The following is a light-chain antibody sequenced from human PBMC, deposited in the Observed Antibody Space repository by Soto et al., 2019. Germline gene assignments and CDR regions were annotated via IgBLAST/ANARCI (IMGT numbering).Light chain of an antibody. J-gene: IGKJ2*02. CDR3: QQYGSSCT. CDR2: GAS. V-gene: IGKV3-20*01. CDR1: QSVSSNY. Sequence: ETVLTQSPGTLSLSPGERATLSCRASQSVSSNYLAWYQQKPGQAPRLLIYGASIRATGIPDRFSGSGSGTDFTLTISRLEPEDFAVYYCQQYGSSCTFGQGTKLEIK.